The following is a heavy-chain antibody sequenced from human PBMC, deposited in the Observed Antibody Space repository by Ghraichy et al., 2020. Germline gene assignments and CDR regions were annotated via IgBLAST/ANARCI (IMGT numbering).Heavy chain of an antibody. V-gene: IGHV3-9*01. CDR3: AKDMRVATSYYGMDV. CDR2: ISWNSGSI. CDR1: GFTFDDYA. J-gene: IGHJ6*02. Sequence: GGSLRLSCAASGFTFDDYAMHWVRQAPGKGLEWVSGISWNSGSIGYADSVKGRFTISRDNAKNSLYLQMNSLRAEDTALYYCAKDMRVATSYYGMDVWGQGTTVTVSS. D-gene: IGHD5-12*01.